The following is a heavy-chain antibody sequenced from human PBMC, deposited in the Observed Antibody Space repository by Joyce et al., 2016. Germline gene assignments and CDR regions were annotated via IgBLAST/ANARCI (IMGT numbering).Heavy chain of an antibody. V-gene: IGHV4-31*03. CDR2: IYSTGGT. CDR1: GGSISSGGYY. CDR3: VRGGYGENWYFDL. Sequence: QVQLQESGPGLVKPSQTLSLTCTVSGGSISSGGYYWSWIRQHPGKGLEWIGYIYSTGGTSYNPSLKSRLTISVDTSNNQFSLKLTSVTAADTAVYYCVRGGYGENWYFDLWGRGTLVTVSS. D-gene: IGHD4-17*01. J-gene: IGHJ2*01.